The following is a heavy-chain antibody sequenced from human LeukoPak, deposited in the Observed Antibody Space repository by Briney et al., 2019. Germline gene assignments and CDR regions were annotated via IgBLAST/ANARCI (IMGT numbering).Heavy chain of an antibody. V-gene: IGHV3-23*01. Sequence: GGSLRLSCAASGFTFINYAMSWVRQAPGKGLEWVSVISGSGSRKDYADSVKGRFTISRDDSKNTLYLQMNSLRAEDTAVYFCARDSASYGPFDYWGQGTLVSVSS. CDR1: GFTFINYA. CDR2: ISGSGSRK. J-gene: IGHJ4*02. D-gene: IGHD5-18*01. CDR3: ARDSASYGPFDY.